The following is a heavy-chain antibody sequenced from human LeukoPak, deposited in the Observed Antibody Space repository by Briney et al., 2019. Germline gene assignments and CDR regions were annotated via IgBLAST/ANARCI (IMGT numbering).Heavy chain of an antibody. Sequence: VGSLRLSCAASGFSLSGYWMTWVRQAPGKGLEWVARLHADGVEQNYVDSVTGRFTMSRDNAKNSLDLQMNSLRVEDTAVYYCARGGYSFDYLGQRTPVAVSS. CDR1: GFSLSGYW. V-gene: IGHV3-7*01. D-gene: IGHD5-18*01. J-gene: IGHJ4*02. CDR3: ARGGYSFDY. CDR2: LHADGVEQ.